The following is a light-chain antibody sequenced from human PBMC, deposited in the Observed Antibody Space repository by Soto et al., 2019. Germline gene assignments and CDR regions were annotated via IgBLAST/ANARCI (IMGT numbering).Light chain of an antibody. J-gene: IGLJ1*01. V-gene: IGLV2-14*01. CDR1: SSDVGGYNY. Sequence: LTQPASVSGSPGQSITISCTGTSSDVGGYNYVSWYQQHPGKAPKLLIYEVSNRPSGVSHRFSGSKSGNTASLTISGLQAEDEADYYCSSYTSRSTLVFGTGTKVTVL. CDR2: EVS. CDR3: SSYTSRSTLV.